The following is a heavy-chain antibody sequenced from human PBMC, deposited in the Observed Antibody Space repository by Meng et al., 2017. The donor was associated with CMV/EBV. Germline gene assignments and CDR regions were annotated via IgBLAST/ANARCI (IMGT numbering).Heavy chain of an antibody. CDR3: ARKKVLVVPAAISPRTYYFDY. CDR1: GGSVSSGSYY. Sequence: SETLSLTCTVSGGSVSSGSYYWSWIRQPSGKGLEWIGYIYYSGSTNYNPSLKSRVTISVDTSKNQFSLKLSSVTAADTAVYYCARKKVLVVPAAISPRTYYFDYWGQGTLVTVSS. J-gene: IGHJ4*02. D-gene: IGHD2-2*02. V-gene: IGHV4-61*01. CDR2: IYYSGST.